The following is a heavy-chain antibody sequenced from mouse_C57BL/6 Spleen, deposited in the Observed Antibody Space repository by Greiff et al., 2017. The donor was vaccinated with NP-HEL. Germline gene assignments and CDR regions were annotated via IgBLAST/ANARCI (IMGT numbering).Heavy chain of an antibody. CDR1: GFTFSSYA. CDR2: ISDGGSYT. D-gene: IGHD2-4*01. V-gene: IGHV5-4*01. J-gene: IGHJ3*01. Sequence: EVKLVESGGGLVKPGGSLKLSCAASGFTFSSYAMSWVRQTPEKRLEWVATISDGGSYTYYPVNVMCGFTISRDKAKNNLYMQMSHLKYEDTAMYYCAREGIDYGFAYWGQGTLVTVSA. CDR3: AREGIDYGFAY.